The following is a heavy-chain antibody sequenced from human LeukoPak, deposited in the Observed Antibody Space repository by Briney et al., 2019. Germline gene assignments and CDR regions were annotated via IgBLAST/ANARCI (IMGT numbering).Heavy chain of an antibody. V-gene: IGHV3-21*01. CDR2: ITSGSDLI. CDR1: GFNLKTYT. D-gene: IGHD3-3*01. J-gene: IGHJ6*03. Sequence: GGSLRLSCAASGFNLKTYTINWVRQAPGKGLEWVSSITSGSDLIYCADSVKGRFTISRDSANNSLYLQMSSLRAEDTAIYYCARDSSDFWFRTMDVWGKGTTVTVSS. CDR3: ARDSSDFWFRTMDV.